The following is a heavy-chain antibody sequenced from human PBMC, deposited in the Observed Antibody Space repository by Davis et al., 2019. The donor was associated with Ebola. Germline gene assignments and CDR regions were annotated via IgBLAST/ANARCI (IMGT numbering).Heavy chain of an antibody. J-gene: IGHJ6*02. CDR1: GYTFTGYY. CDR3: ARGHLYSSAARPSYGMDV. D-gene: IGHD6-25*01. Sequence: ASVKVSCKASGYTFTGYYMHWVRQAPGQGLEWMGWINPNSGGTNYAQKFQGWVTMTRDTSISTAYMELSRLRSDDTAVYYCARGHLYSSAARPSYGMDVWGQGTTVTVSS. CDR2: INPNSGGT. V-gene: IGHV1-2*04.